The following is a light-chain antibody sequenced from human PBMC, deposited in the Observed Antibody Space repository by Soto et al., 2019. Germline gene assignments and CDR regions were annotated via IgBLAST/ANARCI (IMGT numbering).Light chain of an antibody. J-gene: IGKJ1*01. CDR1: QSVSSNS. CDR2: GAS. Sequence: EIVLTQSPGTLSLSPGERATLSCRASQSVSSNSLAWYQQKPGQAPRILIYGASIRATGIPDRFSGSGSGTDFTLTISRLEPEDFALYYCQQYDTSWTFGQGTKVEIK. V-gene: IGKV3-20*01. CDR3: QQYDTSWT.